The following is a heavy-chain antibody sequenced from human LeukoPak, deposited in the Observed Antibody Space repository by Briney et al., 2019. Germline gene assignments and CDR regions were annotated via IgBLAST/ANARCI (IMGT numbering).Heavy chain of an antibody. CDR3: ARWYGSSSYYYYYMDV. D-gene: IGHD6-13*01. J-gene: IGHJ6*03. Sequence: SETLSLTCTVSGGSISSGGYYWSWIRQPPGKGLEWIGYIYTSGSTNYNPSLKSRVTISVDTSKNQFSLKLSSVTAADTAVYYCARWYGSSSYYYYYMDVWGKGTTVTVSS. CDR2: IYTSGST. V-gene: IGHV4-61*08. CDR1: GGSISSGGYY.